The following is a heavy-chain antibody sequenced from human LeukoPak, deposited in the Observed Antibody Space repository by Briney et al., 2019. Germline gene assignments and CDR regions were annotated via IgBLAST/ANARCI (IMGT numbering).Heavy chain of an antibody. D-gene: IGHD3-22*01. V-gene: IGHV5-51*01. CDR3: ARSIYDSSGYYDAFDI. J-gene: IGHJ3*02. CDR2: IYPGDSDT. Sequence: GESLKISCKGSGYSFTSYWIGWVRQMPGKGLEWMGIIYPGDSDTRYSPSFRGQVTISADKSISTAYLQWSSLKASDTAMYYCARSIYDSSGYYDAFDIWGQGTMVTVSS. CDR1: GYSFTSYW.